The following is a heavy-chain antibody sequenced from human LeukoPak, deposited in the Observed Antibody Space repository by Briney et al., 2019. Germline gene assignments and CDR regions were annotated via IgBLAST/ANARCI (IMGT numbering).Heavy chain of an antibody. CDR3: ARYSGSYFDY. CDR2: ISESGTT. J-gene: IGHJ4*02. CDR1: GGSISSSIHY. D-gene: IGHD3-10*01. Sequence: SETLSLTCTVSGGSISSSIHYRAWVRQPPGKGLEWLATISESGTTYYNPSLKSRVTISVDTSKIQFSLNLGSVTAADTAVYYCARYSGSYFDYWGQGSLVTVSS. V-gene: IGHV4-39*01.